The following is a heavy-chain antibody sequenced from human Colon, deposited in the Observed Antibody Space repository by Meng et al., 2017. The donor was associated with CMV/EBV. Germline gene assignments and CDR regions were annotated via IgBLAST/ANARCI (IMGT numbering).Heavy chain of an antibody. J-gene: IGHJ4*02. CDR3: ARYCSGGKGHSKPALAKFFDL. CDR1: GYIFTSYG. D-gene: IGHD2-15*01. Sequence: ASVKVSCQVSGYIFTSYGISWARQATGQGLEWMGWISTHNGYTSYAQKFQDRVTLTTDTSTSTAYMDLRILVSDDSVVYYCARYCSGGKGHSKPALAKFFDLWGQGTLVTVSS. CDR2: ISTHNGYT. V-gene: IGHV1-18*01.